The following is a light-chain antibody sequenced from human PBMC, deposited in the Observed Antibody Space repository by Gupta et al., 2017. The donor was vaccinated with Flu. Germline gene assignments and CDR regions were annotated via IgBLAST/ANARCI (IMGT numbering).Light chain of an antibody. J-gene: IGKJ4*01. CDR2: WAS. CDR3: QQDDTIPLT. V-gene: IGKV4-1*01. CDR1: QTVLYNSNNKNY. Sequence: SLGERATINCKSSQTVLYNSNNKNYLAWYQQKPGQPPNLLIYWASTRESGVPDRFSGSGSGTDFTLTISSLQAEDVAVYYCQQDDTIPLTFGGGTKVEIK.